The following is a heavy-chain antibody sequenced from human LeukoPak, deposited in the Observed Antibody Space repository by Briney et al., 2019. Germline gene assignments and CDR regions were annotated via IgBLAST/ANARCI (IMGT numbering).Heavy chain of an antibody. J-gene: IGHJ6*02. D-gene: IGHD3-9*01. CDR1: GFTFNTYG. CDR2: MWYDGSNE. V-gene: IGHV3-33*01. Sequence: GGSLRLSCVASGFTFNTYGMHWVRQAPGKGLEWVAVMWYDGSNEYYADSVNGRFTISRDNSKNTLYLQMNSLRVEDTAVYYCARERRYFDWIPDGMDVWGQGTTVTVSS. CDR3: ARERRYFDWIPDGMDV.